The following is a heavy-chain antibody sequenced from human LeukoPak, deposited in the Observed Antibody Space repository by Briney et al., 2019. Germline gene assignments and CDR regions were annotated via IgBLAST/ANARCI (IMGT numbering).Heavy chain of an antibody. D-gene: IGHD2-21*02. CDR3: AKPGWLLTSATDY. CDR1: GFTFSSYA. V-gene: IGHV3-23*01. J-gene: IGHJ4*02. CDR2: ISGSGVTT. Sequence: HAGGSLRLSCAGSGFTFSSYAMAWVRQTPGKGLEWVSGISGSGVTTDYADSVKGRFTISRDNSKNTVYLQMNSLRAEDTAVYYCAKPGWLLTSATDYWGRGTLVTVSS.